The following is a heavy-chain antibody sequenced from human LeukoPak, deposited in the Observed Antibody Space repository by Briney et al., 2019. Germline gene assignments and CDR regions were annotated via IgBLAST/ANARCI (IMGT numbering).Heavy chain of an antibody. Sequence: PSETLSLTCTVSGGSISSGDYYWSWIRQPPGKGLEWIGYIYYSESTYYNPSLKSRVTISVDTSKNQFSLKLSSVTAADTAVYYCARDHCSSTSCYRSYFQHWGQGTLVTVSS. D-gene: IGHD2-2*01. J-gene: IGHJ1*01. CDR2: IYYSEST. CDR3: ARDHCSSTSCYRSYFQH. V-gene: IGHV4-30-4*08. CDR1: GGSISSGDYY.